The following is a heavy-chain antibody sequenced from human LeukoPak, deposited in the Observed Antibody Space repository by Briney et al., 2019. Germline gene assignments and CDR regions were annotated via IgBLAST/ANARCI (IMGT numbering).Heavy chain of an antibody. D-gene: IGHD6-19*01. V-gene: IGHV3-21*01. CDR1: GFTFSSYS. CDR3: ARLLSIAVAG. J-gene: IGHJ4*02. Sequence: GGSLRLSCAVSGFTFSSYSMNWVRQAPGKGLEWVLSISSSSSYIYYADSVKGRFTISRDNAKNSLYLQMNSLRAEDTAVYYCARLLSIAVAGWGQGTLVTVSS. CDR2: ISSSSSYI.